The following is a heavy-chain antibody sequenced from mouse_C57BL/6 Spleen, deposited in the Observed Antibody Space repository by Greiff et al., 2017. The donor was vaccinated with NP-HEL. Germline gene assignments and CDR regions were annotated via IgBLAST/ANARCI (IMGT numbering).Heavy chain of an antibody. Sequence: VQLQQSGAELARPGASVKLSCKASGYTFTSYGISWVKQRTGQGLEWIGEIYPRSGNTYYNEKFKGKATLTADKSSSTAYMELRSLTSEDSAVYFCARDGPEYGSSYVVAYWGQGTLVTVSA. V-gene: IGHV1-81*01. CDR2: IYPRSGNT. D-gene: IGHD1-1*01. CDR3: ARDGPEYGSSYVVAY. J-gene: IGHJ3*01. CDR1: GYTFTSYG.